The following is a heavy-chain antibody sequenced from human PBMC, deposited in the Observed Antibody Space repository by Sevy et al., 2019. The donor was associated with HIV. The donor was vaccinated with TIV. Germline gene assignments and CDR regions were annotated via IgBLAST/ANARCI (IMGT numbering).Heavy chain of an antibody. CDR1: GFTFGDYA. CDR2: LKSKADGGTV. CDR3: TRWKGLQSIFDY. Sequence: GGSLRLSCTTSGFTFGDYAMNWDRQAPGKGLEWVAFLKSKADGGTVDDAASVKGRFTISRDDSKSIAYLQMNDLTTEDTGVYYCTRWKGLQSIFDYWGQGALVTVSS. D-gene: IGHD1-1*01. V-gene: IGHV3-49*04. J-gene: IGHJ4*02.